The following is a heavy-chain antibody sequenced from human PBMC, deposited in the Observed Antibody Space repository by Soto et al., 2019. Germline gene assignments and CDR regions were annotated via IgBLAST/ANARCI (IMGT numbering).Heavy chain of an antibody. CDR2: ISAYNGNT. V-gene: IGHV1-18*01. CDR1: GYTFTSYG. J-gene: IGHJ1*01. D-gene: IGHD3-22*01. CDR3: ARGPHFHTFRSVSSGYDLAEYFQH. Sequence: QVQLVQSGAEVKKPGASVKVSCKASGYTFTSYGISWVRQAPGQGLEWMGWISAYNGNTNYAQKLQGRVTMTTDTSTSKAYMELRSLRSDDTAVYYCARGPHFHTFRSVSSGYDLAEYFQHWGQGTLVTVSS.